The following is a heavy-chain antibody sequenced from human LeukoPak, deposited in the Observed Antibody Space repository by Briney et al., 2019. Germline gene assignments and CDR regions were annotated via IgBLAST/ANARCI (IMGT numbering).Heavy chain of an antibody. CDR1: GGSISSSSYY. D-gene: IGHD6-19*01. CDR2: IYYSGST. V-gene: IGHV4-39*01. Sequence: SETLSLTCTVSGGSISSSSYYWGWIRQPPGKGLEWIGSIYYSGSTYYNPSLKSRVAISVDTSKSHFSLKLSSVTAADTAVYYCARHGYNSGCYGDWGQGTLVTVSS. J-gene: IGHJ4*02. CDR3: ARHGYNSGCYGD.